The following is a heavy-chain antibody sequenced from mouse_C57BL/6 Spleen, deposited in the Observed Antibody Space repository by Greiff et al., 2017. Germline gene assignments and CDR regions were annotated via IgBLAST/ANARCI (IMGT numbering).Heavy chain of an antibody. CDR2: ISYDGSN. D-gene: IGHD2-5*01. V-gene: IGHV3-6*01. CDR3: ANSNYYFDY. Sequence: EVKLQESGPGLVKPSQSLSLTCSVTGYSITSGYYWNWIRQFPGNKLEWMGYISYDGSNNYNPSLKNRISITRDTSKNQFFLKLNSVTTEDTATYYCANSNYYFDYWGQGTTLTVSS. CDR1: GYSITSGYY. J-gene: IGHJ2*01.